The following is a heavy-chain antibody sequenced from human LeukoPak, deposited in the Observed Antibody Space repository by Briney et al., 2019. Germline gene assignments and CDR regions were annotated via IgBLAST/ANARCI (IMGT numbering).Heavy chain of an antibody. CDR1: GFTFSSYG. CDR3: AKNGPRWCSSTCCYFNWFDP. Sequence: GGSLRLSCAASGFTFSSYGMHWVRQAPGKGLEWVAFVRFDGSNKFYTDSVKGRFTISRDNSENTLYLQMNSLRVEDTAVYYCAKNGPRWCSSTCCYFNWFDPWGQGTLVTVSS. J-gene: IGHJ5*02. D-gene: IGHD2-2*01. V-gene: IGHV3-30*02. CDR2: VRFDGSNK.